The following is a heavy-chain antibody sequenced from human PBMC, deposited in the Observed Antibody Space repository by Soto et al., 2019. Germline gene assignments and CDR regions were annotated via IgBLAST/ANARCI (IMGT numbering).Heavy chain of an antibody. D-gene: IGHD1-1*01. CDR1: GFTFSSYS. CDR3: ARDLDPAYYYGMDV. Sequence: EVQLVESGGGLVKPGGSLRLSCAASGFTFSSYSMNWVRQAPGKGREWVSSISSSSSYIYYADSVKGRFTISRDNAKNSLYLQMNSLRAEDTAVYYCARDLDPAYYYGMDVWGQGTTVTVSS. V-gene: IGHV3-21*01. CDR2: ISSSSSYI. J-gene: IGHJ6*02.